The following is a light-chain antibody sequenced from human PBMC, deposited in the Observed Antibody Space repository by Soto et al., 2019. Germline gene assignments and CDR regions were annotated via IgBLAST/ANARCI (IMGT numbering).Light chain of an antibody. V-gene: IGLV2-11*01. CDR1: SSDVGGYNY. CDR2: DVS. CDR3: CSYAGSPYV. Sequence: QSVLTQPRSVSGSPGQSVTISCTRTSSDVGGYNYVSWYQQHPGKAPKLMIYDVSKRPSGVPDRFSGSKSGNTASLTISGLQAEDEADYYCCSYAGSPYVFGTGTKVTVL. J-gene: IGLJ1*01.